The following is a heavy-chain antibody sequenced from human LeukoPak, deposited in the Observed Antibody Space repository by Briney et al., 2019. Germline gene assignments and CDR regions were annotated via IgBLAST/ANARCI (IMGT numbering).Heavy chain of an antibody. V-gene: IGHV3-74*01. CDR1: GFTFSDYW. CDR2: IKTDGRST. Sequence: GGSLRLSCAASGFTFSDYWMHWVRQAPGKGLVWVSRIKTDGRSTNYADSVKGRFTISRDNAKNTLYLQMNSLRAEDTAVYYCARRRIGGWTDYWGQGTLVTVSP. J-gene: IGHJ4*02. D-gene: IGHD6-19*01. CDR3: ARRRIGGWTDY.